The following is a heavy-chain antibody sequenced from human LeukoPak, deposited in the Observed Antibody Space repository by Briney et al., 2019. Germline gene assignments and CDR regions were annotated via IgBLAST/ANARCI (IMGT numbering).Heavy chain of an antibody. CDR1: GFTFSSYA. Sequence: GGSLRLSCAASGFTFSSYAMSWVRQAPGKGLEWVSAISGSGGSTYYADSVKGRFTISRDNSKNTLYLQMNSLRAEDTAVYYCAEGWEMATMVREWNFDYWGQGTLVTVSS. CDR2: ISGSGGST. D-gene: IGHD5-24*01. J-gene: IGHJ4*02. V-gene: IGHV3-23*01. CDR3: AEGWEMATMVREWNFDY.